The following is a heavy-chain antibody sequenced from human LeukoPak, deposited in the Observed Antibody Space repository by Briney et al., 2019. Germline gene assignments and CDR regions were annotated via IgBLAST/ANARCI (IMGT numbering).Heavy chain of an antibody. CDR2: VKQDGSEK. J-gene: IGHJ4*02. CDR3: ARCGSIAAAGTFDY. D-gene: IGHD6-13*01. V-gene: IGHV3-7*04. Sequence: GGSLRLSCAASGFTFSRFWMSWVRQAPGKGLEWVANVKQDGSEKYYVDSVKGRFTISRDNAKNSLYLKMNSLRAEDTAVYYCARCGSIAAAGTFDYWGQGTLVTVSS. CDR1: GFTFSRFW.